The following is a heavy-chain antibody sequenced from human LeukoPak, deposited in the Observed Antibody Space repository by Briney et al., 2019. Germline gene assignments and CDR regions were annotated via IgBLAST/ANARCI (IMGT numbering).Heavy chain of an antibody. CDR1: GGSINSYY. CDR3: ARHEERWLQWGAFDI. J-gene: IGHJ3*02. CDR2: IYSSGST. Sequence: SETLSLTCTVSGGSINSYYWSWIRQPAGKGLEWIGRIYSSGSTNYNPSLKSRVTISVDTSKNQFSLKLSSVTAADTAVYYCARHEERWLQWGAFDIWGQGTMVTVSS. D-gene: IGHD5-24*01. V-gene: IGHV4-4*07.